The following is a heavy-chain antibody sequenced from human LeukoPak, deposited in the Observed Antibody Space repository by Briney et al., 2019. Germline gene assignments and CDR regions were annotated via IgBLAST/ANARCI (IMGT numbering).Heavy chain of an antibody. V-gene: IGHV4-31*03. CDR1: GDSNTTSGYY. Sequence: SETLSLTCTVSGDSNTTSGYYWSWIRRHPGAGLEWIAYIHYIGNTYYNPSLESRVTMSIDTSSNQFSLNVASVTAADTAVYFCARVRDDYFFDYWGQGILVTVSS. J-gene: IGHJ4*02. CDR3: ARVRDDYFFDY. D-gene: IGHD3-3*01. CDR2: IHYIGNT.